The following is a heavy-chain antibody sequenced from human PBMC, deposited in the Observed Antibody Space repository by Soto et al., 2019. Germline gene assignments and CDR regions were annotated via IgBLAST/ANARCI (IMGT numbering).Heavy chain of an antibody. CDR2: ISGSDGGTT. Sequence: EVQLLESGGDLVQPGGSLRLSCAASGFTFRNYAMNWVRQAPGKGLEWVSGISGSDGGTTYYADSVKGRFTISRDHSKNTLFLQMTSLRPEDTAVYYCAKGVVRVSHYSGADVWGQGTTVTVSS. CDR1: GFTFRNYA. V-gene: IGHV3-23*01. CDR3: AKGVVRVSHYSGADV. J-gene: IGHJ6*02.